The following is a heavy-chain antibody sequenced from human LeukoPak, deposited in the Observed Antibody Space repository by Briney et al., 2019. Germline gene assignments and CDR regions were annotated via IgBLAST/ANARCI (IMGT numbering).Heavy chain of an antibody. CDR3: ARDQAEDQAGTTYDW. D-gene: IGHD1-1*01. CDR2: ISNSGGTI. Sequence: GGSLRLSCAASGFSFSDYYMSWVRQAPGKALEWVAYISNSGGTIFYADSVKGRFTVSRDNAKNSLFLQMNSLRAEDTAVYYRARDQAEDQAGTTYDWWGQGTLVTVSS. CDR1: GFSFSDYY. J-gene: IGHJ4*02. V-gene: IGHV3-11*01.